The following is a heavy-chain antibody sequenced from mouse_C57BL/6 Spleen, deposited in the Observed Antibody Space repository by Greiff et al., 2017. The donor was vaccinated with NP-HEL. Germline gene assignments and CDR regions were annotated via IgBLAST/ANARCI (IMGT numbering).Heavy chain of an antibody. J-gene: IGHJ3*01. V-gene: IGHV1-62-2*01. D-gene: IGHD2-1*01. CDR3: ARHEDSGYGNYGGFAY. CDR2: FYPGSGSI. Sequence: VQRVESGAELVKPGASVKLSCKASGYTFTEYTIHWVKQRSGQGLEWIGWFYPGSGSIKYNEKFKDKATLTADKSSSTVYMELSILTSDDSAVYFCARHEDSGYGNYGGFAYWGQGTLVTVSA. CDR1: GYTFTEYT.